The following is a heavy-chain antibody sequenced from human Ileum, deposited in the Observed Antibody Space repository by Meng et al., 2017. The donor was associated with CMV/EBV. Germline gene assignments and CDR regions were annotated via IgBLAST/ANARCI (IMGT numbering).Heavy chain of an antibody. CDR1: GFTFSIYA. V-gene: IGHV3-23*01. D-gene: IGHD2-2*01. CDR3: ARYCRTTRCYEKDSGHYFGMDV. Sequence: GESLKISCAASGFTFSIYAMTWVRQAPGKGLEWVSSIVASGSSTYYADSVQGRFTISRDNSKSTLYLQMNSLRVEDMAIYYCARYCRTTRCYEKDSGHYFGMDVWGQGTTVTVSS. J-gene: IGHJ6*02. CDR2: IVASGSST.